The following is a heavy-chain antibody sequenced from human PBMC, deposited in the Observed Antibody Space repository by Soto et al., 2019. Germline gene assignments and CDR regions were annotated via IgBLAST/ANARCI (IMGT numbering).Heavy chain of an antibody. CDR1: GFTFSDYY. CDR2: ISYSGGTI. Sequence: GGSLRLSCAASGFTFSDYYMTWIRQAPGKGLEWVSYISYSGGTIDYADSVKGRFTISRDNAKNSLYLQMNSLRAEDTAVYYCARDSSSWYYFDSWGQGALVTVSS. CDR3: ARDSSSWYYFDS. J-gene: IGHJ4*02. V-gene: IGHV3-11*01. D-gene: IGHD6-13*01.